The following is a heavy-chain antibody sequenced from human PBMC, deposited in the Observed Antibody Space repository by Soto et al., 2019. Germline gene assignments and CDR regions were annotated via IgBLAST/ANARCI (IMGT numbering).Heavy chain of an antibody. CDR3: ERDPTASGTSDNWSDH. Sequence: RGSLRLSCSASGFTFSSYSMNWVRQAPGKGLEWVSSISSSSSYIYYADSVKGRFTISRDNAKNSLYLQMNSLRAEDTAVYYCERDPTASGTSDNWSDHWGQGP. D-gene: IGHD6-13*01. CDR1: GFTFSSYS. V-gene: IGHV3-21*01. CDR2: ISSSSSYI. J-gene: IGHJ5*02.